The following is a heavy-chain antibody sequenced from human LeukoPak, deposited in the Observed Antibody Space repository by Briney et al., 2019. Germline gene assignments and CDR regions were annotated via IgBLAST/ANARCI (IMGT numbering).Heavy chain of an antibody. Sequence: GGSLRLSCAASGFTFSSYGMHWVRQAPGKGLEWVAVIWYDGSNKYYADSVKGRFTISRDNSKNTLYLQMNSLRAEDTAVYYCARGVYYDYVWGSYRSPYFDYWGQGTLVTVSS. CDR3: ARGVYYDYVWGSYRSPYFDY. CDR1: GFTFSSYG. D-gene: IGHD3-16*02. V-gene: IGHV3-33*01. J-gene: IGHJ4*02. CDR2: IWYDGSNK.